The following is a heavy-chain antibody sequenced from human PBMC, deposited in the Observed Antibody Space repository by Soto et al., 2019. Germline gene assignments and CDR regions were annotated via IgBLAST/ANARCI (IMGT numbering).Heavy chain of an antibody. CDR1: GFTFSSYA. CDR3: AKAHPYNDSSGNAFDI. Sequence: GGSLRLSCAASGFTFSSYAMSWVRQAPGKGLEWVSAISGSGGSTYYADSVKGRFTISRDNSKNTLYLQMNSLRAEDTAVYYCAKAHPYNDSSGNAFDIWGQGTMVTVSS. V-gene: IGHV3-23*01. CDR2: ISGSGGST. J-gene: IGHJ3*02. D-gene: IGHD3-22*01.